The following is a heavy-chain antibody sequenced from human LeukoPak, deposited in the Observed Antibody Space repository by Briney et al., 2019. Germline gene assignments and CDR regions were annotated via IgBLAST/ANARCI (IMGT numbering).Heavy chain of an antibody. Sequence: GGSLRLSCVVSGFTFSWSTMTWVRQAPGKGPEWVAKMKEDGTEIHYVDSVEGRFTISRDNAKNSLYLQMNSLRVEDTAVYYCATGGAPGGRFENWGQGMLVTVSS. D-gene: IGHD1-26*01. CDR1: GFTFSWST. J-gene: IGHJ4*02. CDR2: MKEDGTEI. V-gene: IGHV3-7*01. CDR3: ATGGAPGGRFEN.